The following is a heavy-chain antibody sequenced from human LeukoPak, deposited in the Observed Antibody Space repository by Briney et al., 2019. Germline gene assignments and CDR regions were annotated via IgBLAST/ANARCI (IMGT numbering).Heavy chain of an antibody. CDR2: ISYDGSKK. D-gene: IGHD6-19*01. CDR1: GFTFRTYG. J-gene: IGHJ4*02. CDR3: AKLGSAVAETGYFDN. Sequence: GGSLRLSCAASGFTFRTYGMNWVRQAPGKGLEWVAVISYDGSKKYYSDSVKGRFTISRDNSKSTLNLQMDSLRAEDTAVYYCAKLGSAVAETGYFDNWGQGTLVTVSS. V-gene: IGHV3-30*18.